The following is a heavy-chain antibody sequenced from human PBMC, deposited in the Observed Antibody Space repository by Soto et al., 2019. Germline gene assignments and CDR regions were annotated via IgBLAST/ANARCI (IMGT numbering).Heavy chain of an antibody. V-gene: IGHV1-69*19. D-gene: IGHD3-10*01. J-gene: IGHJ4*02. CDR1: GGTFNTYA. CDR2: ISPMFGAA. CDR3: AREGQVHTPAFVY. Sequence: QVQLVQSGAEMKKPGSSVKVSCQSSGGTFNTYAMNWVRQAPGQGPEWMGDISPMFGAANYAPKFQGRVTITADESTGTPYIQLGSLTSEDTALYFCAREGQVHTPAFVYWGQGTLVTVSS.